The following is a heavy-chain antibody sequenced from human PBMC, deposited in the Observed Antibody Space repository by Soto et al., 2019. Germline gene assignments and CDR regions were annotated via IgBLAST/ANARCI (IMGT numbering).Heavy chain of an antibody. Sequence: EVQLVESGGGLVQPGGSLRLSCAASGFTFSSYWMHWVRQAPGKGLVWVSRINSVGTSTSYADSVKGRFTISRDNAKNTLYLQMSRLRVEDTAGYYCARGGEMKYYDCSGYLYWGQGTLVTVSS. J-gene: IGHJ4*02. CDR3: ARGGEMKYYDCSGYLY. V-gene: IGHV3-74*01. CDR2: INSVGTST. CDR1: GFTFSSYW. D-gene: IGHD3-22*01.